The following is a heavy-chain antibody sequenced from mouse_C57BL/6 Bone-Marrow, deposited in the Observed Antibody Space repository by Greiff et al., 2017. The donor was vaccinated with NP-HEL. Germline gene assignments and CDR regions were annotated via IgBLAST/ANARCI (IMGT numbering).Heavy chain of an antibody. J-gene: IGHJ1*03. V-gene: IGHV1-15*01. CDR1: GYTFTDYE. CDR3: TRHYYCYFDV. D-gene: IGHD1-2*01. CDR2: IDPETGGN. Sequence: VQLQQSGAELVRPGASVTLSCKASGYTFTDYEMHWVKQTPVHGLEWIGAIDPETGGNAYNQKFKGKAILPADKSSSTAYIELRSLTSEYSAVYYCTRHYYCYFDVCGTGTTVTVSS.